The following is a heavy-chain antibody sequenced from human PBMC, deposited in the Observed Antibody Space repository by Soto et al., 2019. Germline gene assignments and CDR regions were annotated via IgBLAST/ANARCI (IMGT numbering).Heavy chain of an antibody. CDR1: GLKVSTDY. D-gene: IGHD3-3*01. J-gene: IGHJ6*02. V-gene: IGHV3-48*01. CDR3: AKPLRSAYYTDYYGVDV. CDR2: ISTSGATR. Sequence: GSLGLSFVSFGLKVSTDYMNRCRQASGKGLEWVAHISTSGATRYYADSVKGRFTISRDNSKNTLYLQMNSLRAEDTAVYYCAKPLRSAYYTDYYGVDVWGQGTTVTVSS.